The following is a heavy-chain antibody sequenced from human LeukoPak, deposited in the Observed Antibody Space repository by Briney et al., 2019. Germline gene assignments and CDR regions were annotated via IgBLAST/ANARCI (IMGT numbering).Heavy chain of an antibody. CDR2: IDSSGTT. CDR1: GASLGRDTYF. J-gene: IGHJ4*02. V-gene: IGHV4-39*01. D-gene: IGHD5-18*01. Sequence: SETLSLTCTVSGASLGRDTYFWGWIRQSPEKGLEWIGSIDSSGTTHYNSSLKSRVVISVDISRNEVSLNLTSVTSADTAVYFCARHGYIQFWLYWGQGTQVIVSS. CDR3: ARHGYIQFWLY.